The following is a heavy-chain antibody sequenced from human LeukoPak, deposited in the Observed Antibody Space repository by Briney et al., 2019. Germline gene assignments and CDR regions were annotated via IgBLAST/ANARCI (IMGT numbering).Heavy chain of an antibody. CDR3: ARGPGRSSFDY. CDR2: ISSSSSYK. D-gene: IGHD6-13*01. CDR1: GFTFSSYS. Sequence: GGSLRLSCAASGFTFSSYSMNWVRQAPGKGLEWVSSISSSSSYKYYGDSVKGRFTISRDDAKNSLYLQMNSLRAEDTAVYYCARGPGRSSFDYWGQGTLVTVSS. J-gene: IGHJ4*02. V-gene: IGHV3-21*01.